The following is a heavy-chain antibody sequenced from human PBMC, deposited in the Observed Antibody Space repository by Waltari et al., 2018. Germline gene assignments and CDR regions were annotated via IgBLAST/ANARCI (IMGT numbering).Heavy chain of an antibody. D-gene: IGHD2-8*01. CDR1: GFTFGDYA. Sequence: EVQLVESGGGLVQPGRSLRLSCTASGFTFGDYAMSWVRQAPGKGLEWVGFIRSKAYGGTTEYAASVKGRFTISRDDSKSIAYLQMNSLKTEDTAVYYCTRVLRWYTAGYWGQGTLVTVSS. CDR3: TRVLRWYTAGY. CDR2: IRSKAYGGTT. V-gene: IGHV3-49*04. J-gene: IGHJ4*02.